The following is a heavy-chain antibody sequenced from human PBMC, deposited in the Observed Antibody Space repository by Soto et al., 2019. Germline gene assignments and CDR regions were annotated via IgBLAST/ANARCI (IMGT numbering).Heavy chain of an antibody. CDR2: IYYSGST. CDR1: GGSISSSSYY. V-gene: IGHV4-39*01. CDR3: ARQVGSSWYSDY. J-gene: IGHJ4*02. Sequence: SETLSLTCTVSGGSISSSSYYWGWIRQPPGKGLEWIGGIYYSGSTYYNPSLKSRVTISVDTSKNQFSLKLSSVTAADTAVYYCARQVGSSWYSDYWGQGTLVTVYS. D-gene: IGHD6-13*01.